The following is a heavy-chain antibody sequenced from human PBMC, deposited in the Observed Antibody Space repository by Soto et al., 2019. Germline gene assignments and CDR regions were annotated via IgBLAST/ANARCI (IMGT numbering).Heavy chain of an antibody. D-gene: IGHD2-21*02. CDR1: GFTFSMYS. Sequence: GGSLRLSCEVSGFTFSMYSMSWVRQSPGKGLEWVAKIPQDGVDGHYADSVKGRCTISRDNGKNSLYLQLNNLRAEDAAVYYCASDHLILPDHDLFYGSDVWGRGATVTVSS. CDR2: IPQDGVDG. CDR3: ASDHLILPDHDLFYGSDV. V-gene: IGHV3-7*03. J-gene: IGHJ6*02.